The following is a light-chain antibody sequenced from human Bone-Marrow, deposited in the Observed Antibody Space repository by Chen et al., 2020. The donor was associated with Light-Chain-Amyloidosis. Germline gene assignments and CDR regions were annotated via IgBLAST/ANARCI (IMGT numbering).Light chain of an antibody. CDR2: EVT. J-gene: IGLJ1*01. Sequence: QSALTQPASVSGSPGQSITISCTGTSSDVGGDNHVSWYQQHPDKAPKIMIYEVTNRPSWVPGRFAGSKSDNTASLTISGLQTEDEADYFCSCYTMTNTLVFGGGTRVTVL. CDR1: SSDVGGDNH. CDR3: SCYTMTNTLV. V-gene: IGLV2-14*01.